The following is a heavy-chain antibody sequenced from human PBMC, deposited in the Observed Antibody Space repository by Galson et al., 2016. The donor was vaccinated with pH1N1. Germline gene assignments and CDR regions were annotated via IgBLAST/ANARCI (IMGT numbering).Heavy chain of an antibody. CDR3: AHRRRGSGTPGVYDY. CDR1: GFSLTNSGVA. V-gene: IGHV2-5*02. D-gene: IGHD3-10*01. CDR2: FYWDGDQ. J-gene: IGHJ4*02. Sequence: PALVKPTQTLTLTCTFSGFSLTNSGVAVGWIRQPPGKALEWLALFYWDGDQRSSPSLKSRLTITKVTSKNQVVLTMTNVDPVDTATYYCAHRRRGSGTPGVYDYWGQGTLVTVSS.